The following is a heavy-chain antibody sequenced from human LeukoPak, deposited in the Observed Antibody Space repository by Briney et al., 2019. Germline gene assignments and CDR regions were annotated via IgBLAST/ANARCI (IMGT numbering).Heavy chain of an antibody. CDR1: GFTFSSYA. D-gene: IGHD2-2*01. J-gene: IGHJ4*02. CDR2: ISGSGGST. Sequence: PGRSLRLSCAASGFTFSSYAMSWVRQAPGKGLEWVSAISGSGGSTYYADSVKGRFTISRDNSKNTLYLQMNSLRAEDTAVYYCAKDGRYCSSTSCRKTIFDYWGQGTLVTVSS. V-gene: IGHV3-23*01. CDR3: AKDGRYCSSTSCRKTIFDY.